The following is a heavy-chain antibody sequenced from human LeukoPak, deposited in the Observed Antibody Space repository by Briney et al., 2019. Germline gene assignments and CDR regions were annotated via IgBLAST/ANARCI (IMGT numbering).Heavy chain of an antibody. V-gene: IGHV4-34*01. Sequence: SETLSLTCAVYGGSFSGYNWSWIRQSPGKGLEWIGEINHSGSTNYNPSLKSRVTISVDTSKNQFSLKLSSVTAADTAVYHCARKFGRYSYGTIYYSHHMDVWGKGTTVTVSS. J-gene: IGHJ6*03. D-gene: IGHD5-18*01. CDR2: INHSGST. CDR3: ARKFGRYSYGTIYYSHHMDV. CDR1: GGSFSGYN.